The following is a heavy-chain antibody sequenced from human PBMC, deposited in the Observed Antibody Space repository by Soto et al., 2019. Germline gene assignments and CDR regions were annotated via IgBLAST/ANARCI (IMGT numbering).Heavy chain of an antibody. Sequence: ASVKVSCKASGYTFTSYGISWVRQAPGQGLEWMGWISAYNGNTNYAQKLQGRVTMTTDTSTSTAYMELRSLRSDDTAVYYCARGRNYDFWSGPYLYYYMDVWGKGTTVTVSS. J-gene: IGHJ6*03. CDR2: ISAYNGNT. D-gene: IGHD3-3*01. V-gene: IGHV1-18*01. CDR1: GYTFTSYG. CDR3: ARGRNYDFWSGPYLYYYMDV.